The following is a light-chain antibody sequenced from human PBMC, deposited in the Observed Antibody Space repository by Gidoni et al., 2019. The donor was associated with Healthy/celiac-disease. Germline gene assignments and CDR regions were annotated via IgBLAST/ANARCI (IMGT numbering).Light chain of an antibody. CDR2: GAS. CDR1: QSVSSSY. Sequence: TRYLSPGERATLSCRASQSVSSSYVAWYQQNPGQSPRLLIYGASSRATVIPDRFSSSWSGTDFTLTISRLEPEDFAVYYCQQYGSSRTFGQXTKLEIK. V-gene: IGKV3-20*01. J-gene: IGKJ2*01. CDR3: QQYGSSRT.